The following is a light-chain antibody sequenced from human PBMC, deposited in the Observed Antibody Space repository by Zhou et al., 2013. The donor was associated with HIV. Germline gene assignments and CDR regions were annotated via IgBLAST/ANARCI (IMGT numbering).Light chain of an antibody. Sequence: VVLTQSPGTLSLSPGETATLSCRASQSVRSGYLAWYQQKPGQAPRLLIHGASSRATGIPDRFSGSGSGTDFTLTVSRLEPEDFVVYYCQQFSSSSVAFGQGYQAGNET. CDR2: GAS. CDR3: QQFSSSSVA. V-gene: IGKV3-20*01. J-gene: IGKJ2*01. CDR1: QSVRSGY.